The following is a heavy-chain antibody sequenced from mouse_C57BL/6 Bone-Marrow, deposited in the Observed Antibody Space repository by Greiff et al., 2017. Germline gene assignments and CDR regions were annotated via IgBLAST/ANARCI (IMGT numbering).Heavy chain of an antibody. CDR3: ARSPYDYDSYWYFDV. J-gene: IGHJ1*03. Sequence: EVQLQESGPGLAKPSQTLSLTCSVTGYSITSDYWNWIRKFPGNKLEYMGYISYSGSTYYNPCHKSRISITRDTSKNQYYLQLNSVTTEDTATYYCARSPYDYDSYWYFDVWGTGTTVTVSS. D-gene: IGHD2-4*01. V-gene: IGHV3-8*01. CDR1: GYSITSDY. CDR2: ISYSGST.